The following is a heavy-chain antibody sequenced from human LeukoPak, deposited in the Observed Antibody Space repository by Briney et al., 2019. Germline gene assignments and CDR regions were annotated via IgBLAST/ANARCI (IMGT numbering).Heavy chain of an antibody. J-gene: IGHJ4*02. V-gene: IGHV3-23*01. Sequence: WFSPITSIRATTYYADSVKCRFTISRDNSKNTLYLQMNSLRAEDTAVYYCAKRGWDLVVYWGQGTLVTVSS. D-gene: IGHD1-26*01. CDR3: AKRGWDLVVY. CDR2: ITSIRATT.